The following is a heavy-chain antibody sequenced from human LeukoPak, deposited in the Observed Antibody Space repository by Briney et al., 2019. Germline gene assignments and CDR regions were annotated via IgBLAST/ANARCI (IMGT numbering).Heavy chain of an antibody. D-gene: IGHD3-10*01. V-gene: IGHV3-11*01. Sequence: NPGGSLRLSCAASGFTFSDYYMSWIRQAPGKGLERVSYISSSGSTIYYADSVKGRFTISRDNAKNSLYLQMNSLRAEDTAVYCCARDLMVRGVIITHYYYYYMDVWGKGTTVTISS. CDR2: ISSSGSTI. CDR3: ARDLMVRGVIITHYYYYYMDV. CDR1: GFTFSDYY. J-gene: IGHJ6*03.